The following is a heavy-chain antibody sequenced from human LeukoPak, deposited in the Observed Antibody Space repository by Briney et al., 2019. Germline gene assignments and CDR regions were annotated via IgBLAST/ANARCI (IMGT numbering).Heavy chain of an antibody. CDR3: ARLEVDYSYYYMDV. CDR1: GGSISSYY. V-gene: IGHV4-4*07. CDR2: IYTSGST. Sequence: PSETLSLTCTVSGGSISSYYWSWIRQPAGKGLEWIGRIYTSGSTNYNPSLKSRVTISLDTSKNQFSLKLSSVTAADTAIYYCARLEVDYSYYYMDVWGKGTTVTISS. D-gene: IGHD2-2*01. J-gene: IGHJ6*03.